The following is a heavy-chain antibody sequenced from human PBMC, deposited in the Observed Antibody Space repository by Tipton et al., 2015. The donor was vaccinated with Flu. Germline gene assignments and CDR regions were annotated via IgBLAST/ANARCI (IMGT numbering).Heavy chain of an antibody. J-gene: IGHJ4*02. Sequence: TLSLTCTVSGGSISNDYWSWIRQPPGKGLEWIGYIYYSGSTNYNPSLKSRVTISVDTSKNQFSLKLSSVTAADTAVYYCATEYRGGGNRYYFDYWGQGTLVTVSS. D-gene: IGHD4-23*01. CDR3: ATEYRGGGNRYYFDY. CDR2: IYYSGST. V-gene: IGHV4-59*01. CDR1: GGSISNDY.